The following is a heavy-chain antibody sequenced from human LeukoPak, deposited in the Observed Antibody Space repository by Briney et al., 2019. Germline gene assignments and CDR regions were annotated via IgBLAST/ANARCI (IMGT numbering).Heavy chain of an antibody. Sequence: GGSLRLSCSASGFTFSSYAMHWVRQAPGKGLEDVSAISSNGGSTYYADSVKGRFTISRDNSKNTLYLQMSSLRAEDTAVYYCVKACSGYVGLMDYWGQGTLVTVSS. V-gene: IGHV3-64D*06. CDR2: ISSNGGST. CDR1: GFTFSSYA. D-gene: IGHD5-12*01. CDR3: VKACSGYVGLMDY. J-gene: IGHJ4*02.